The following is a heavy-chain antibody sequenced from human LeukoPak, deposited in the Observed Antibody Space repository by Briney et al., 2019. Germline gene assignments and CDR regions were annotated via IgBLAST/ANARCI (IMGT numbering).Heavy chain of an antibody. CDR2: ISSGGSII. CDR3: ARDVFDD. V-gene: IGHV3-48*03. Sequence: GGSLRLSCVVSGFTFSSYEMNWVRQAPGKGLEWVSYISSGGSIIYYADSVKGRFTISRDNAKNSLYLQVNSLRAEDTAVYYCARDVFDDWGQGTLVTVSS. J-gene: IGHJ4*02. CDR1: GFTFSSYE.